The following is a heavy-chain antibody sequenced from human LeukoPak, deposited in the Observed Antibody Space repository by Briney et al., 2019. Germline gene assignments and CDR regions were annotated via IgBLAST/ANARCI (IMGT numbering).Heavy chain of an antibody. Sequence: TSETLSLTCTVSGGSISSGGYYWSRIRQHPGKGLEWIGYIYDSGATSYNPSLKSRLTISVDTSRNQFSLRLSSVTAANSAVYYCARSDSSAYYFDYWGQGTLVTVSS. D-gene: IGHD3-22*01. CDR2: IYDSGAT. V-gene: IGHV4-31*03. CDR3: ARSDSSAYYFDY. CDR1: GGSISSGGYY. J-gene: IGHJ4*02.